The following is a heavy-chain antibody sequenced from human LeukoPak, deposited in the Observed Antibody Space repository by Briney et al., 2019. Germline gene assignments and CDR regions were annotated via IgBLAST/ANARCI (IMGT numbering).Heavy chain of an antibody. D-gene: IGHD2-15*01. Sequence: GGSLRLSCAASGFTVSSTYMNWVRQAPGKGLEWVSYISSSGGTIYYADSVKGRFTISRDNAKNSLYLQMNSLRAEDTAIYYCARDLCSGGSCSDYWGQGTLVTVSS. CDR1: GFTVSSTY. V-gene: IGHV3-48*03. CDR3: ARDLCSGGSCSDY. J-gene: IGHJ4*02. CDR2: ISSSGGTI.